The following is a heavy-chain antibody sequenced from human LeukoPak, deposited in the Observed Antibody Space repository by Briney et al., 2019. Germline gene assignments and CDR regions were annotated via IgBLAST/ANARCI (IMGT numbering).Heavy chain of an antibody. CDR1: GFTFSSYW. J-gene: IGHJ4*02. D-gene: IGHD5-18*01. CDR3: AGRPTGYSSGYIH. Sequence: GGSLRLSCAASGFTFSSYWMNWARQAPGKGLEWVSAISGSGGSTYYADSVKGRFTISRDNSENIVYLQMNNLRVEDTAVYYCAGRPTGYSSGYIHWGQGTLVTVSS. CDR2: ISGSGGST. V-gene: IGHV3-23*01.